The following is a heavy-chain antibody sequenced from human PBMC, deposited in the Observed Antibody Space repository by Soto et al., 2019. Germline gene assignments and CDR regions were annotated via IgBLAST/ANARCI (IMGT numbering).Heavy chain of an antibody. V-gene: IGHV3-21*01. CDR3: AIDQSVVPAAPPSL. CDR1: GFTFSSYS. Sequence: GGSLRLSCAASGFTFSSYSMNWVRQAPGKGLEWVSSISSSSSYIYYADSVKGRFTISRDNAKNSLYLQMNSLRAEDTAVYYCAIDQSVVPAAPPSLWGQGTLVTVSS. D-gene: IGHD2-2*01. CDR2: ISSSSSYI. J-gene: IGHJ4*02.